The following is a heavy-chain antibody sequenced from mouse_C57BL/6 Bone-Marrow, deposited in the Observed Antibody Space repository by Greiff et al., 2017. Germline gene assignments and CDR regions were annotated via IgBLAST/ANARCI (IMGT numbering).Heavy chain of an antibody. CDR1: GYTFTDYY. D-gene: IGHD1-1*01. CDR2: IFPGSGST. V-gene: IGHV1-75*01. Sequence: QVQLQQSGPELVKPGVSVKISCKASGYTFTDYYINWVKQRPGQGLEWIGWIFPGSGSTYYNEKFKGKATLTVDKSSSTAYMLLSSLTSEDSAVYFCASPNYYGSRGDFDYWGQGTTLTVSS. CDR3: ASPNYYGSRGDFDY. J-gene: IGHJ2*01.